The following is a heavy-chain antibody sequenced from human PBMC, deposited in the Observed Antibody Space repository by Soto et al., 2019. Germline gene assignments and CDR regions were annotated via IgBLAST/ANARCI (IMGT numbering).Heavy chain of an antibody. V-gene: IGHV3-9*01. CDR2: ISWNSGSI. D-gene: IGHD1-1*01. Sequence: VQLVESGGGLVQPGRSLRLSCAASGFTFDDYAMHWVRQAPGKGLEWVSGISWNSGSIGYADSVKGRFTISRDNAKNSLYLQMNSLRAEDTALYYCAKDRYEGLEEQNWFDPWGQGTLVTVSS. J-gene: IGHJ5*02. CDR3: AKDRYEGLEEQNWFDP. CDR1: GFTFDDYA.